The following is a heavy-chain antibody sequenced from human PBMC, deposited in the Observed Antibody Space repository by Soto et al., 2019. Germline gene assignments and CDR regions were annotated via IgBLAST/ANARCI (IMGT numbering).Heavy chain of an antibody. CDR3: VRVVEAATRHTDFDS. Sequence: PSETLSLTCTVSGGSVTNSSYYWGWIRQSPGKGLEWIGSVYYRGRSYSKSSVKSRVTISVDTSKNQVSLRVRSVTVAETAMYYCVRVVEAATRHTDFDSWCQGIVVT. CDR1: GGSVTNSSYY. D-gene: IGHD2-15*01. CDR2: VYYRGRS. J-gene: IGHJ4*02. V-gene: IGHV4-39*01.